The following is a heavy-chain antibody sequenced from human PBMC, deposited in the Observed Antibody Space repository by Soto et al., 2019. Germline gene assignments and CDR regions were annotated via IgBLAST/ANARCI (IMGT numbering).Heavy chain of an antibody. Sequence: ASVKVSCKASGYTFTSYDINWVRPATGQGLEWMGWMNPNSGNTGYAQKFQGRVTMTRNTSISTAYMELSSLRSEDTAVYYGARDPSGSYYNWLEPWGQGTLVTGSS. CDR1: GYTFTSYD. J-gene: IGHJ5*02. CDR2: MNPNSGNT. CDR3: ARDPSGSYYNWLEP. V-gene: IGHV1-8*01. D-gene: IGHD1-26*01.